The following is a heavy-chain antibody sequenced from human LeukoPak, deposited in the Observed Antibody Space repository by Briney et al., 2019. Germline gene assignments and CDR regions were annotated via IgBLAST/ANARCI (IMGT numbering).Heavy chain of an antibody. J-gene: IGHJ3*02. CDR3: ARDPLTMDAFDI. CDR2: ISGSGGST. Sequence: GGSLRLSCAASGFTFSSYGMSWVRQAPGKGLEWVSAISGSGGSTYYADSVKGRFTISRDNSKNTLYLQMNSLRVEDTAVYYCARDPLTMDAFDIWGQGTMVTVSS. D-gene: IGHD5-24*01. V-gene: IGHV3-23*01. CDR1: GFTFSSYG.